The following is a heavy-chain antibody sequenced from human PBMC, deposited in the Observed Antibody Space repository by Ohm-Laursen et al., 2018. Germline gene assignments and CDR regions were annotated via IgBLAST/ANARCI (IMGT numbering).Heavy chain of an antibody. CDR3: AAYGDYAPRAFDI. Sequence: TLSLTCIVSGGSISSYCWSWIRQPPGKGLEWIGYIYYSGSTNYNPSLKSRVTISVDTSKNQFSLKLSSVTAADTAVYYCAAYGDYAPRAFDIWGQGTMVTVSS. V-gene: IGHV4-59*13. D-gene: IGHD4-17*01. J-gene: IGHJ3*02. CDR2: IYYSGST. CDR1: GGSISSYC.